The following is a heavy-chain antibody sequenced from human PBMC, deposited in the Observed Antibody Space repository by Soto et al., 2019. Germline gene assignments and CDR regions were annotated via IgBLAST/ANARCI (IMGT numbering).Heavy chain of an antibody. Sequence: SETLSLTCAVYGGSFSGYYWSWIRQPPGKGLEWIGEINHSGSTNYNPSLKSRVTISVDTSKNQFSLKLSSVTAADTAVYYCASIYCSGGSCYSEWNWFDPWGQGTLVTVSS. CDR3: ASIYCSGGSCYSEWNWFDP. J-gene: IGHJ5*02. V-gene: IGHV4-34*01. CDR1: GGSFSGYY. D-gene: IGHD2-15*01. CDR2: INHSGST.